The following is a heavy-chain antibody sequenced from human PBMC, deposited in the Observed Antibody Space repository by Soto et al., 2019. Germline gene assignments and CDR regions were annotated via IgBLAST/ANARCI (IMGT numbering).Heavy chain of an antibody. Sequence: GGSLRLSCAASGSTFSSYAMSWVRQAPGKGLEWVSAISGSGGSTYYADSVKGRFTISRDNSKNTLYLQMNSLRAEDTAVYYCAKKYYYDSSGTFDYWGQGTLVTVSS. CDR2: ISGSGGST. J-gene: IGHJ4*02. D-gene: IGHD3-22*01. V-gene: IGHV3-23*01. CDR3: AKKYYYDSSGTFDY. CDR1: GSTFSSYA.